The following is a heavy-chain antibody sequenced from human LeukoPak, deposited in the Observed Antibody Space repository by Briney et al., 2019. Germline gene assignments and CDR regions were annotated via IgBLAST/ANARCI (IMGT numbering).Heavy chain of an antibody. CDR3: ARSIAAAAFDY. CDR1: GGSISYFY. D-gene: IGHD6-13*01. Sequence: SETLSLTCTVSGGSISYFYWSWIRQPAGKGLEWIGRIYTSGSTNYNPSLKSRVTMSVDTSKNQFSLRLSSVTAADTAVYYCARSIAAAAFDYWGQGTLVTVSS. V-gene: IGHV4-4*07. CDR2: IYTSGST. J-gene: IGHJ4*02.